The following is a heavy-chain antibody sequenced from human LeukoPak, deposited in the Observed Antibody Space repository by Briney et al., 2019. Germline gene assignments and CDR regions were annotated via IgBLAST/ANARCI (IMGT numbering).Heavy chain of an antibody. J-gene: IGHJ6*02. D-gene: IGHD6-19*01. Sequence: SETLSLTCTVSGDSISSNYWSWIRQPPGKGLEWIGYVSSSGSTNSNPSLKSRVTISVDTSKNQFSLKLSSVTAADTAVYYCARQSSGWAYYYYYGMDVWGQGTTVTVSS. CDR2: VSSSGST. CDR1: GDSISSNY. CDR3: ARQSSGWAYYYYYGMDV. V-gene: IGHV4-59*08.